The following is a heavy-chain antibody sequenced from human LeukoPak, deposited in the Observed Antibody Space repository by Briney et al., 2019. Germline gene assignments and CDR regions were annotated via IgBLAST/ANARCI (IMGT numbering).Heavy chain of an antibody. D-gene: IGHD3-22*01. J-gene: IGHJ4*02. CDR3: ARDLFYYDSIYYPPGY. Sequence: PGGSLRLSCAASGFTFSDYYMSWIRQAPGKGLEWVSYISNRGSIIYYADSVKGRFTISRDNAKNSLYLQMNSLTAEDTAVYYCARDLFYYDSIYYPPGYWGQGTPVTVSS. CDR2: ISNRGSII. V-gene: IGHV3-11*01. CDR1: GFTFSDYY.